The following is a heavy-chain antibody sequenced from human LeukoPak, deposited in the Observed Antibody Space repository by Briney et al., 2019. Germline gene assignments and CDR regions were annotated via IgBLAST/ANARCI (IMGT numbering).Heavy chain of an antibody. CDR1: GYTFTGYY. D-gene: IGHD3-22*01. Sequence: ASVKVFCKASGYTFTGYYMHWVRQVPGQGLAWMGWINPNNGGTNYAQKFQGRVTMTRDMSMSTAYMELSRLRSDDTAVYYCAGEDNSSGYRPFDIWGQGTMVTVPS. J-gene: IGHJ3*02. CDR2: INPNNGGT. CDR3: AGEDNSSGYRPFDI. V-gene: IGHV1-2*02.